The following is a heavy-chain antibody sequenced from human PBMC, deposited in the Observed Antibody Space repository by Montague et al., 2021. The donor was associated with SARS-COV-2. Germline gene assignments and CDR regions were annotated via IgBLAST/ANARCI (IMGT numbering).Heavy chain of an antibody. V-gene: IGHV4-59*12. CDR3: ALADYTTGQDSFDV. D-gene: IGHD2-2*02. CDR1: GGSISHYY. CDR2: IYSSGGT. Sequence: SETLSLTCAVSGGSISHYYWSWIRQPPGKGLEWVGYIYSSGGTNYNPSLKSRVTLSLDAAKNHFSLRLSSVTAADAAVYYCALADYTTGQDSFDVWGQGTIVTVSS. J-gene: IGHJ3*01.